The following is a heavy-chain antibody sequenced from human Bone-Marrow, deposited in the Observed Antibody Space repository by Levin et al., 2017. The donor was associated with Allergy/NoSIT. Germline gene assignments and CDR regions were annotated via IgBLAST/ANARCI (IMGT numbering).Heavy chain of an antibody. J-gene: IGHJ5*02. CDR3: AREVNYYDTSGYGNWFDP. CDR1: GYRFSSYS. Sequence: ASVKVSCKTSGYRFSSYSITWVRQAPGQGLEYMGWISGHSGETNYVQKFQGRVTMSTDTATNTAYMELKSLRSDDTAIYYCAREVNYYDTSGYGNWFDPWGQGTRVTVSA. CDR2: ISGHSGET. D-gene: IGHD3-22*01. V-gene: IGHV1-18*04.